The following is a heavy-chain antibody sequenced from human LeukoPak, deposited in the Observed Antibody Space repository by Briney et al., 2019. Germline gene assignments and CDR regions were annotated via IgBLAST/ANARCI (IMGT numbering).Heavy chain of an antibody. D-gene: IGHD2-15*01. CDR3: ARVVGYCSGGSCYRYFDY. Sequence: PSETLSLTCTVSGGSISSYYWSWIRQPPGKGLEWIGYIYYSGSTNYNPSLKSRVTISVDTSKNQFSLKLSSVTAADTAVYYCARVVGYCSGGSCYRYFDYWDQGTLVTVSS. V-gene: IGHV4-59*01. J-gene: IGHJ4*02. CDR1: GGSISSYY. CDR2: IYYSGST.